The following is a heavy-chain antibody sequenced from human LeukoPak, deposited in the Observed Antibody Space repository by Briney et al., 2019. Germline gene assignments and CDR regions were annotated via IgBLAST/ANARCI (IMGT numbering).Heavy chain of an antibody. D-gene: IGHD1-14*01. CDR3: ATKTNGRHYDY. CDR1: GLTFPTSG. J-gene: IGHJ4*02. Sequence: GGSLRLSCTASGLTFPTSGFNWVRQAPGKGLEWVASIGPTGSDRYHADSIKGRFTISRDNANNFLYLQMNSLRAEDTAVYYCATKTNGRHYDYWGQGTLLTVSS. CDR2: IGPTGSDR. V-gene: IGHV3-21*06.